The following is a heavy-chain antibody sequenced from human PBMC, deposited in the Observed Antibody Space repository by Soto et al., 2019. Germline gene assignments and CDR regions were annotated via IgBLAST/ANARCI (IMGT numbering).Heavy chain of an antibody. CDR3: AKDWVGGSNRYQLDK. V-gene: IGHV3-30*18. CDR2: ISHYETKK. Sequence: QVQLVESGGGVVQPGRSLRLSCAASGFSFSDYDMHWVRQAPGKGLEWVAVISHYETKKYFEDSVKGRFTISRDNSKNMVYLQLNSLRPEDTAVYYCAKDWVGGSNRYQLDKWGQGTLVIVSS. CDR1: GFSFSDYD. J-gene: IGHJ4*02. D-gene: IGHD1-26*01.